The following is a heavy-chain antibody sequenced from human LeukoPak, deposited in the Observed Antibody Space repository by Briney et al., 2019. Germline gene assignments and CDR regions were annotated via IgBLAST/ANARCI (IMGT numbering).Heavy chain of an antibody. CDR3: ARVLAAAGTKDSYYFDY. V-gene: IGHV3-11*01. CDR1: GFTFSDYY. J-gene: IGHJ4*02. D-gene: IGHD6-13*01. CDR2: ISSSGSTI. Sequence: GGSLRLSCAAPGFTFSDYYMSWIRQAPGKGLQWVSYISSSGSTIYYADSVKGRFTIYRDNAKNSLYLQMNSLRAEDTAVYYCARVLAAAGTKDSYYFDYWGQGTLVTVSS.